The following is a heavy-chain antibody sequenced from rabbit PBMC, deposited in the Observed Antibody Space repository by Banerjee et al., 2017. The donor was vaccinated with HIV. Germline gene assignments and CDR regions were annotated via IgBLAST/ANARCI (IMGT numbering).Heavy chain of an antibody. CDR3: VRDSSGWGADL. J-gene: IGHJ3*01. Sequence: QQLEESGGGLVKPGASLTLTCKASGFSFSNGYDMCWVRQAPGKGLEWIACIYAGSSGSTYYASWAKGRFTISRDNAQNTLYLQLNSLTAADTATFFCVRDSSGWGADLWGQGT. CDR1: GFSFSNGYD. CDR2: IYAGSSGST. V-gene: IGHV1S40*01. D-gene: IGHD4-1*01.